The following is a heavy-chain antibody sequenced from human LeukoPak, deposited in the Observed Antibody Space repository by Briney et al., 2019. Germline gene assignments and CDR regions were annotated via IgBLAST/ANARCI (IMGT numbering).Heavy chain of an antibody. J-gene: IGHJ5*02. CDR3: ARVVVVVPAAVLRTRFDP. V-gene: IGHV4-30-4*08. Sequence: PSQTLSLTCTVSGGSISSGDYYWGWIRQPPGKGLEWIGYIYYSGSTYYNPSLKSRVTISVDTSKNQFSLKLSSVTAADTAVYYCARVVVVVPAAVLRTRFDPWGQGTLVTVSS. CDR1: GGSISSGDYY. D-gene: IGHD2-2*01. CDR2: IYYSGST.